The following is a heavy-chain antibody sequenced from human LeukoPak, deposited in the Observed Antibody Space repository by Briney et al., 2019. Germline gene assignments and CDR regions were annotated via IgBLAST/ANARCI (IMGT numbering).Heavy chain of an antibody. CDR2: ISPYNGNT. V-gene: IGHV1-18*01. D-gene: IGHD2-2*01. CDR3: ARLLGYCSTTSCPYYYGMDV. CDR1: GGTFSNDG. Sequence: ASVKVSCKASGGTFSNDGISWVRQAPGQGLEWMGWISPYNGNTNYAQKLQGRVTMTTDTPTSTAYMELGSLRSDDTAVYYCARLLGYCSTTSCPYYYGMDVWGQGTTVTVSS. J-gene: IGHJ6*02.